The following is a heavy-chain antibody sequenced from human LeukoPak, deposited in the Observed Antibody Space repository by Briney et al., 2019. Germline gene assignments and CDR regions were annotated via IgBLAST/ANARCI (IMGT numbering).Heavy chain of an antibody. Sequence: GGSLRLSCAASGFTFSSYGMHWVRQAPGKGLEWVAVIWYDGSNKYYADSVKGRFTISRDNSKNTLYLQMNSLRAEDTAVYYCAKATYYDFWSGYHTNYYYGMDVWGQGTTVTVSS. D-gene: IGHD3-3*01. CDR1: GFTFSSYG. CDR2: IWYDGSNK. J-gene: IGHJ6*02. CDR3: AKATYYDFWSGYHTNYYYGMDV. V-gene: IGHV3-33*06.